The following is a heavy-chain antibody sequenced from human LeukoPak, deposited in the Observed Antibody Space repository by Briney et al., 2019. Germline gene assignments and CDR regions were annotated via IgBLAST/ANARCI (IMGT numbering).Heavy chain of an antibody. V-gene: IGHV3-23*01. CDR2: ISGSGDNT. J-gene: IGHJ1*01. D-gene: IGHD6-13*01. CDR1: GFTFNSYG. Sequence: GGSLRLSCAASGFTFNSYGMSWVRQAPGKGLEWVSGISGSGDNTYYADSVKGRFTISRDNSKNTLYLQMNSLRAEDTAVYYCAKVTGIPTAGFSEYFQHWGQGTLVTVSS. CDR3: AKVTGIPTAGFSEYFQH.